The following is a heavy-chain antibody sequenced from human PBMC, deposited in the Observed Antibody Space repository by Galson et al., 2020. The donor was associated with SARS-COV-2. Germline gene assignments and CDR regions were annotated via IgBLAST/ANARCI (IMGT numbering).Heavy chain of an antibody. CDR1: GFTFSSYA. CDR2: LTGSGGST. CDR3: AKPPPGRRSRSSSYYYGLDV. Sequence: GGSLRLSCAASGFTFSSYAMTWVRQAPGKGLEWVSSLTGSGGSTHYVDSVTGRLTISSDNSKNTLYLQMNSLRAEDTAVYYCAKPPPGRRSRSSSYYYGLDVWGQGTTVT. J-gene: IGHJ6*02. D-gene: IGHD6-6*01. V-gene: IGHV3-23*01.